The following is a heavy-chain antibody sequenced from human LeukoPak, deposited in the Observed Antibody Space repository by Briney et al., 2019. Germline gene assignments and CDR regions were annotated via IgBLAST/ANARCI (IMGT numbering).Heavy chain of an antibody. J-gene: IGHJ4*02. CDR2: INPNSGGT. CDR3: ARDGYSYGLDFDY. CDR1: GYTFTDYY. V-gene: IGHV1-2*02. Sequence: ASVKVSCKASGYTFTDYYMHWVRQAPGQGLEWMGWINPNSGGTNYAQKFQGRVTMTRDTSISRAYMELSRLRSDDTAVYYCARDGYSYGLDFDYWGQGTLVTVSS. D-gene: IGHD5-18*01.